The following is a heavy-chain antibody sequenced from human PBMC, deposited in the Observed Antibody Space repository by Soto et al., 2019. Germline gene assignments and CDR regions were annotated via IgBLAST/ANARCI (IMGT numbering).Heavy chain of an antibody. D-gene: IGHD6-13*01. CDR2: ISWNSGSI. CDR1: GFTFDDYA. V-gene: IGHV3-9*01. J-gene: IGHJ6*03. Sequence: GGSLRLSCAVSGFTFDDYAMHWVRQAPGKGLEWVSGISWNSGSIGYADSVKGRFTISRDNAKNSLYLQMNSLRAEDTALYYCANDAGTIYYYYYLDVWGKGTTVTVSS. CDR3: ANDAGTIYYYYYLDV.